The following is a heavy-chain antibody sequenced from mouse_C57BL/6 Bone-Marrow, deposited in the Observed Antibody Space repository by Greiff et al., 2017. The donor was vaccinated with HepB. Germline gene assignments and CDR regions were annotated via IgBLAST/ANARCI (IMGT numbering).Heavy chain of an antibody. CDR1: GFSLTSYG. V-gene: IGHV2-6-1*01. J-gene: IGHJ4*01. CDR2: IWSDGST. Sequence: QVQLKESGPGLVAPSQSLSITCTVSGFSLTSYGVHWVRQPPGKGLEWLVVIWSDGSTTYNSALKSRLSISKDNSKSQVFLKMNSLQTDDTAMYYCARHGYGGDYYAMDYWGQGTSVTVSS. D-gene: IGHD2-10*02. CDR3: ARHGYGGDYYAMDY.